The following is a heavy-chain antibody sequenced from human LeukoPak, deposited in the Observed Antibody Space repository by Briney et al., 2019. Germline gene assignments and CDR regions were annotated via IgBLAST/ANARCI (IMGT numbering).Heavy chain of an antibody. J-gene: IGHJ5*02. V-gene: IGHV3-11*04. Sequence: GGSLRLSCAASGFTFSDYYMSWIRQAPGKGLEWVSYISSSGSTIYYADSVKGRFTISRDNAKNSLYLQMNSLRAEDTAVYYCARHKEGFMVRGIITKKERAYNWFDPWGQGTLVTVSS. CDR2: ISSSGSTI. D-gene: IGHD3-10*01. CDR1: GFTFSDYY. CDR3: ARHKEGFMVRGIITKKERAYNWFDP.